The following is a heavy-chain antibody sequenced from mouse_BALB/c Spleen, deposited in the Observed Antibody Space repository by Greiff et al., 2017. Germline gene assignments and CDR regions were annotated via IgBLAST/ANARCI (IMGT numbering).Heavy chain of an antibody. CDR2: INSNGGSN. D-gene: IGHD2-1*01. Sequence: EVQVVESGGGLVQPGGSLKLSCAASGFTFSSYGMSWVRQTPDKRLELVATINSNGGSNYYPDSVKGRFTISRDNAKNTLYLQMSSLKSEDTAMYYCARGAYGNYKDYWGQGTTLTVSS. J-gene: IGHJ2*01. V-gene: IGHV5-6-3*01. CDR3: ARGAYGNYKDY. CDR1: GFTFSSYG.